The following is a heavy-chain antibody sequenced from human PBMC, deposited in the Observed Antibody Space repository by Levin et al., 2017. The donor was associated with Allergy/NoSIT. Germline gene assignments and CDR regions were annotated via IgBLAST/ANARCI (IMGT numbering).Heavy chain of an antibody. D-gene: IGHD1-26*01. J-gene: IGHJ4*02. CDR1: GFTFSSYA. CDR3: ASSIVGATRSSLDY. Sequence: GESLKISCAASGFTFSSYAMHWVRQAPGKGLEWVAVISYDGSNKYYADSVKGRFTISRDNSKNTLYLQMNSLRAEDTAVYYCASSIVGATRSSLDYWGQGTLVTVSS. CDR2: ISYDGSNK. V-gene: IGHV3-30-3*01.